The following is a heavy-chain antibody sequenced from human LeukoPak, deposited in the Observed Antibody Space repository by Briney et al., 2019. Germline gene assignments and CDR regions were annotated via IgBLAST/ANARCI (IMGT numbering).Heavy chain of an antibody. D-gene: IGHD3-22*01. V-gene: IGHV4-39*01. Sequence: SETLSLTCTVSGGSISSSSYYWGWIRQPPGKGLEWIGSIYYSGSTYYNPSLKSRVTISVDTSKNQFSLKLSPVTAADTAVYYCARSTGPARVTMIVVVITPGFFDYWGQGTLVTVSS. CDR1: GGSISSSSYY. CDR2: IYYSGST. CDR3: ARSTGPARVTMIVVVITPGFFDY. J-gene: IGHJ4*02.